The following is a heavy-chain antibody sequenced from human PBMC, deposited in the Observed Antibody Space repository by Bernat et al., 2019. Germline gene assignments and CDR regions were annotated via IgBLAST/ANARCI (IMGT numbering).Heavy chain of an antibody. Sequence: QLQLQESGPGLVKPSETLSLTCTVSGASISSSNYYWGWIRQPPGKGLEWIGSIYYSGSTYYNPPLKSRVTISVDTSRNQFSLKMSSATAADAALYYCPRHADTDPHVTAFDIWGQGTMVTVSS. J-gene: IGHJ3*02. V-gene: IGHV4-39*01. CDR1: GASISSSNYY. CDR2: IYYSGST. CDR3: PRHADTDPHVTAFDI.